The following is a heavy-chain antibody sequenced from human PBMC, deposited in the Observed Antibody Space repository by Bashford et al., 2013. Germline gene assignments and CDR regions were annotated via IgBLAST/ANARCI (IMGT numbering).Heavy chain of an antibody. D-gene: IGHD3-3*01. V-gene: IGHV1-8*01. CDR2: MNPNSGNT. J-gene: IGHJ5*02. CDR1: GYTFTSYD. Sequence: ASVKVSCKASGYTFTSYDINWVRQATGQGLEWMGWMNPNSGNTGYAQKFQGRVTMTRNTVISTAYMELSSLRSEDTAVYYCARVGRYDFWSGXYLTDNWFDPGPGTLVTVSS. CDR3: ARVGRYDFWSGXYLTDNWFDP.